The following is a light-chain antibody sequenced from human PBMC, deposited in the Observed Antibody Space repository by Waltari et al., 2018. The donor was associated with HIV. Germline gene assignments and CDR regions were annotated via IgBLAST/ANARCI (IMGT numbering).Light chain of an antibody. CDR3: QQYGSSLMYT. J-gene: IGKJ2*01. CDR2: GAS. CDR1: QSVSSSY. V-gene: IGKV3-20*01. Sequence: EIVLTQSPGTLSFSPGERATISCRASQSVSSSYLAWYQQKPGQAPRLLIYGASSRATGIPDRFSGSGSGTDFTLTISRLEPEDFAVYYCQQYGSSLMYTFGQGTKLEIK.